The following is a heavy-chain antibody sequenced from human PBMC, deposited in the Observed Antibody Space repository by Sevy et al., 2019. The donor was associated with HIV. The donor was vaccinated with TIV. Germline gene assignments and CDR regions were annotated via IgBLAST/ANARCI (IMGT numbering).Heavy chain of an antibody. CDR1: GFSFTNYA. CDR2: IWYDGSNK. J-gene: IGHJ5*02. D-gene: IGHD3-10*01. Sequence: GGSLRLSCAASGFSFTNYAMHWLRQAPGKGLEWVAVIWYDGSNKYYADSVKGRFTISRDNSKNTLYLEMNGLRAEDTAVYYCAREGPLTGDRGWIDPWGQGTLVTVSS. V-gene: IGHV3-33*01. CDR3: AREGPLTGDRGWIDP.